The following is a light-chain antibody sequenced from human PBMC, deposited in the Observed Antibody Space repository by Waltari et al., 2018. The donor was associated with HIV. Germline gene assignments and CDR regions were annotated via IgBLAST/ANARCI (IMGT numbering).Light chain of an antibody. V-gene: IGLV1-51*01. CDR1: SSTLANNY. CDR2: DNN. J-gene: IGLJ2*01. CDR3: GTWDTSLSAGV. Sequence: QSVLTQPPAVSAAPGQPVTISCSGRSSTLANNYVSWYQQLPGTAPKLLIYDNNRRSSGIPDRFSGSKSGTSATLAIAGLQTGDEADYYCGTWDTSLSAGVFGGGTKVTVL.